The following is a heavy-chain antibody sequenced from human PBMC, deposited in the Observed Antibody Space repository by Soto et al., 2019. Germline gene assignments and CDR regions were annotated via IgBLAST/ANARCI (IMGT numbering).Heavy chain of an antibody. J-gene: IGHJ4*02. CDR3: ARGRYSGFDY. CDR2: TYYRSKWYN. D-gene: IGHD5-12*01. CDR1: GDSFSTNGVA. V-gene: IGHV6-1*01. Sequence: SQTLSLTCAISGDSFSTNGVAWNWIRQSPSRGLEWLGRTYYRSKWYNDYAVSVKSRISVNADTSKNQFSLQLNSVTPEDTAVYYCARGRYSGFDYRGQGTLVTVSS.